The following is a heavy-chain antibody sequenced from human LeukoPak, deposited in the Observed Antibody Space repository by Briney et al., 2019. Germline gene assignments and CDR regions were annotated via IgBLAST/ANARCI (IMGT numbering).Heavy chain of an antibody. CDR1: GFTFSSYA. CDR2: ISYDGSNK. Sequence: GGSLRLSCEASGFTFSSYAMHWVRQAPGKGLEWVAVISYDGSNKYYADSVKGRFTISRDNSKNTLYLQMNSLRAEDTAVYYCARVGYTIFGVVTDYYYYYMDVWGKGTTVTVSS. CDR3: ARVGYTIFGVVTDYYYYYMDV. V-gene: IGHV3-30*04. J-gene: IGHJ6*03. D-gene: IGHD3-3*01.